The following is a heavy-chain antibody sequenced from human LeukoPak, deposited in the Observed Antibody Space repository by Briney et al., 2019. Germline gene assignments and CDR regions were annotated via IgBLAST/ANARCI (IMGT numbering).Heavy chain of an antibody. CDR3: AKDYQRTWSTGDY. Sequence: GGSLRPSCAASGFTFSSYGMHWVRQAPGKGLEWVAFIRYDGSNKYYADSVKDRFTISRDNSKNTLYLQMNSLRAEDTAVYYCAKDYQRTWSTGDYWGQGTLVTVSS. V-gene: IGHV3-30*02. CDR2: IRYDGSNK. J-gene: IGHJ4*02. CDR1: GFTFSSYG. D-gene: IGHD5/OR15-5a*01.